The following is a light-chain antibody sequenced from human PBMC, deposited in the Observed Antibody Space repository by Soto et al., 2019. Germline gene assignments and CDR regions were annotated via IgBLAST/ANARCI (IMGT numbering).Light chain of an antibody. V-gene: IGKV3-15*01. Sequence: IVMTQSPATLSVSPGERVTLSCRASQSVSNNLAWYQQKPGQAPRLLIYAASTRATGLPARFSGSGSGTQVTLTISSLQSEDFAVYYCQQYNNWPPLTFGGGTKVEIK. CDR1: QSVSNN. CDR3: QQYNNWPPLT. J-gene: IGKJ4*02. CDR2: AAS.